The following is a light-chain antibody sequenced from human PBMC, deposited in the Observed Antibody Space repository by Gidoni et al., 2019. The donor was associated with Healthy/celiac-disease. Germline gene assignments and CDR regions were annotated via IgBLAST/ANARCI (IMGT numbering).Light chain of an antibody. V-gene: IGKV1-39*01. Sequence: SSLSASVGDRVTIPCRASQSISSYLNWYQQKPGKAPKLLIYAASSLQSGVPSRFSGSGSGTDFTLTISSLQPEDFATYYCQQSYSTPRTFGQGTKLEIK. CDR2: AAS. CDR1: QSISSY. J-gene: IGKJ2*01. CDR3: QQSYSTPRT.